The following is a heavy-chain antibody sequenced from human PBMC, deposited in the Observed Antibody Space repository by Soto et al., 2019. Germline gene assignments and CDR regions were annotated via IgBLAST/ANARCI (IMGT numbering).Heavy chain of an antibody. V-gene: IGHV1-8*02. CDR3: AGGQYFSDSSGYNDY. CDR2: MNPNSGNR. Sequence: ASVKVSCKASGYTFTTHDINWVRQAAGQGLVWMGWMNPNSGNRGYAQKFQDRVTMTRDTSISTAYMELSDLRSEDTAVYYCAGGQYFSDSSGYNDYWGQGTQVTV. CDR1: GYTFTTHD. J-gene: IGHJ4*02. D-gene: IGHD3-22*01.